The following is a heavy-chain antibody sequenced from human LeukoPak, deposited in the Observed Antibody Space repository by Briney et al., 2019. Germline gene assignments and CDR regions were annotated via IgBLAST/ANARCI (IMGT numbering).Heavy chain of an antibody. CDR3: ARRPVTTDYWYFDL. Sequence: GGSLRLSCAASGFIVSSNYMSWVRQAPGKGLEWVSVLYSGGNSVYADSVKGRFTISRGNSKNTLYLQMNSLRAEDSAVYYCARRPVTTDYWYFDLWGRGTLVAVSS. V-gene: IGHV3-66*04. CDR1: GFIVSSNY. CDR2: LYSGGNS. D-gene: IGHD4-17*01. J-gene: IGHJ2*01.